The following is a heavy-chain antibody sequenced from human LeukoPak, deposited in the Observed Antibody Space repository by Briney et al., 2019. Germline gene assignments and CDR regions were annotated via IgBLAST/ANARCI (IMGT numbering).Heavy chain of an antibody. CDR1: GFPFSSYG. Sequence: GGSLRLSCAVSGFPFSSYGMHWVRQAPGKGLEWVAFIRYDGNNKYYADSVKGRFTISRDNSKNTLYLQMNSLRAEDTAVYYCAELGITMIGGVWGKGTTVTISS. D-gene: IGHD3-10*02. CDR3: AELGITMIGGV. CDR2: IRYDGNNK. J-gene: IGHJ6*04. V-gene: IGHV3-30*02.